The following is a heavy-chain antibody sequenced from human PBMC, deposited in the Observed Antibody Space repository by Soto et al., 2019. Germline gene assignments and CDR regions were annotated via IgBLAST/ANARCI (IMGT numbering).Heavy chain of an antibody. CDR1: GFTFRSYA. Sequence: GGSLRLSYAASGFTFRSYAMSWVRQAPGKGLEWVSGISGSGISTHYADSVKGRFIVSRDNSKNTLYLQMNSLRAEDTAVYNCAKEPVGPDWYFDLWGRGTLVTVSS. J-gene: IGHJ2*01. CDR2: ISGSGIST. V-gene: IGHV3-23*01. CDR3: AKEPVGPDWYFDL.